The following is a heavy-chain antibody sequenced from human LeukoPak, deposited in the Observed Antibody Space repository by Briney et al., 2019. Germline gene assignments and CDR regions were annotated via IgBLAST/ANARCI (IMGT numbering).Heavy chain of an antibody. V-gene: IGHV1-69*06. D-gene: IGHD1-26*01. CDR1: RATFNSYA. CDR2: IIPMSDTA. Sequence: ASVKVSCKASRATFNSYAIIWVRQAPGQGLEWMGGIIPMSDTANYPQKFRGRLTITAHIPTSTVYMELSSLRSEDTAVYYCAREDDTGRYMGDDAFDIWGQGTMVTVSS. CDR3: AREDDTGRYMGDDAFDI. J-gene: IGHJ3*02.